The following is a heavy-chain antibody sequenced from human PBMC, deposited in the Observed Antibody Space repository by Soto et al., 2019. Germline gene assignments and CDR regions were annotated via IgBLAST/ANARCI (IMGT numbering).Heavy chain of an antibody. J-gene: IGHJ6*02. Sequence: ASVKVSCKASGYTFTSYGISWVRQAPGQGLEWMGWISAYNGNTNYAQKLQGRVTMTTDTSTSTAYMELRSLRSDDTAVYYCARAVGYCISTSCYLHYYGMDVWGQGTTVTVSS. CDR1: GYTFTSYG. V-gene: IGHV1-18*01. D-gene: IGHD2-2*01. CDR3: ARAVGYCISTSCYLHYYGMDV. CDR2: ISAYNGNT.